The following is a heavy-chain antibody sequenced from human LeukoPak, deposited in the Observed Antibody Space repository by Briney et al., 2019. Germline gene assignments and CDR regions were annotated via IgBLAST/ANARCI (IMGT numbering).Heavy chain of an antibody. V-gene: IGHV3-20*04. CDR3: ARGGGSGSSLVVWYFDL. CDR2: INWNGGST. D-gene: IGHD3-10*01. J-gene: IGHJ2*01. CDR1: GFTFDDYG. Sequence: PGGSLRLSCAASGFTFDDYGMSWVRQAPGKGLEWVSGINWNGGSTGYADSVKGRFTISRDNAKNSLYLQMNSLGAEDTALYYCARGGGSGSSLVVWYFDLWGRGTLVTVSS.